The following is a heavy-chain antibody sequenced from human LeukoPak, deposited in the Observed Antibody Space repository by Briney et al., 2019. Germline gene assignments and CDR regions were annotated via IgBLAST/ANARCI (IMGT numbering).Heavy chain of an antibody. Sequence: GGSLRLSCAASGFTFDDYGMSWARQAPGKGLEWVAVISYDVGKKYYADSVKGRFTISRDNSKNTLYLQMNSLRAEDTAVYYCAKRAVPAAMDYWGQGTLVTVSS. CDR2: ISYDVGKK. CDR1: GFTFDDYG. V-gene: IGHV3-30*18. CDR3: AKRAVPAAMDY. D-gene: IGHD2-2*01. J-gene: IGHJ4*02.